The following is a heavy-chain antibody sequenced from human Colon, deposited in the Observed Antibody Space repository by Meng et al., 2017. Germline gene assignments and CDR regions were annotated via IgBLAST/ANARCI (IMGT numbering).Heavy chain of an antibody. CDR1: GYSFRTYA. CDR3: VRHNGDSDFDY. V-gene: IGHV7-4-1*02. Sequence: QVQPVQCWCELKKPGASVKVSCKASGYSFRTYAINWVRQAPGQGLQWMGWINMYTGDPSYVEGFAGRFVFSLDISVSTAYLQISSLKAEDTAVYFCVRHNGDSDFDYWGQGTLVTVSS. CDR2: INMYTGDP. D-gene: IGHD2-21*02. J-gene: IGHJ4*02.